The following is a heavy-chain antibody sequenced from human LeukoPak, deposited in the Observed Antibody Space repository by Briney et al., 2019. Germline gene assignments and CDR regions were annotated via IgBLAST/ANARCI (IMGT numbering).Heavy chain of an antibody. CDR1: GGSLSSYY. J-gene: IGHJ5*02. Sequence: SETLSLTCTVSGGSLSSYYWSWIRQPPGKGLEWIGYIYYSGSTNYNPSLKSRVTISVDTSKNQFSLKLSSVTAADTAVYYCARDRGSTAFDLWGQGTLVTVSS. CDR2: IYYSGST. D-gene: IGHD4-17*01. V-gene: IGHV4-59*01. CDR3: ARDRGSTAFDL.